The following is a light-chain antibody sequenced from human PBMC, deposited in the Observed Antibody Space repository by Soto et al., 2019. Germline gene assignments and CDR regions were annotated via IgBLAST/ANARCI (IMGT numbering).Light chain of an antibody. CDR2: RNY. J-gene: IGLJ2*01. CDR3: QSYDSSLNAYVV. Sequence: QSVLTQPPSVSGAPGQRVTISCAGSGSNIGAGYDVHWYQQLPGVAPKLLIYRNYNRPSGVRDRFSGSKSGTSASLAITGLQAEDEADYYCQSYDSSLNAYVVFGGGTKLTVL. CDR1: GSNIGAGYD. V-gene: IGLV1-40*01.